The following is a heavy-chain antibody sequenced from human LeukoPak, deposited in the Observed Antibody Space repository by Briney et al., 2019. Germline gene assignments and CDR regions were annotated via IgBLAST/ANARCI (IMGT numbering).Heavy chain of an antibody. V-gene: IGHV4-30-2*01. CDR2: IYHSGST. J-gene: IGHJ5*02. Sequence: SETLSLTCAASGGSISSGGYSWSWIRQPPGKGLEWIGYIYHSGSTYYNPSLKSRVTISVDRSKNQFSLKLSSVTAADTAVYYCARAPDIVVVPAAIGVGWFDPWGQGTLVTVSS. D-gene: IGHD2-2*02. CDR3: ARAPDIVVVPAAIGVGWFDP. CDR1: GGSISSGGYS.